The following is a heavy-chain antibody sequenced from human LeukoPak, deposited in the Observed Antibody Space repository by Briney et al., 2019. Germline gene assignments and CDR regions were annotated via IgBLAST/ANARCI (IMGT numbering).Heavy chain of an antibody. V-gene: IGHV4-30-4*08. J-gene: IGHJ4*02. CDR1: GGSINSGDYY. D-gene: IGHD2-15*01. Sequence: SQTLSLTCTVSGGSINSGDYYWSWIRQPPGKGLAWIGYIYYIGSTYYKPSLMSRVTMSLDTSKNQFSLKLSSVTAADTAVYYCARALGYCSSSRCYSLDYWGQGTLVTVSS. CDR3: ARALGYCSSSRCYSLDY. CDR2: IYYIGST.